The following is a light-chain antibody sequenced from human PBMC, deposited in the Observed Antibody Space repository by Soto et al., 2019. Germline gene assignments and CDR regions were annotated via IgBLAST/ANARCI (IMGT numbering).Light chain of an antibody. CDR3: HQYGSSPQT. CDR2: GAS. J-gene: IGKJ1*01. CDR1: QSVSIN. V-gene: IGKV3-20*01. Sequence: EIVLTQSQGTLCLFPGERATLSCRASQSVSINLAWYQQKPGQAPRLLIYGASTRATGIPARFSGSGSGTEFTLTISRLEPEDFAVFYCHQYGSSPQTFGQGTKVDIK.